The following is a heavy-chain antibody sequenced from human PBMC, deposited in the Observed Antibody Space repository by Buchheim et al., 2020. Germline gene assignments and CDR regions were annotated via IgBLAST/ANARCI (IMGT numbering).Heavy chain of an antibody. Sequence: EVQLVESGGGLVQPGGSLRLSCAASGFTFSSYWMHWVRQAPGKGLVWVSRINSDGSSTSYADSVKGRFTIYRDNAKNTMYLQMNSLRAEDTAVYYCARDQGYCTNGVCYTDYYYGMDVWGQGTT. V-gene: IGHV3-74*01. CDR3: ARDQGYCTNGVCYTDYYYGMDV. CDR2: INSDGSST. J-gene: IGHJ6*02. D-gene: IGHD2-8*01. CDR1: GFTFSSYW.